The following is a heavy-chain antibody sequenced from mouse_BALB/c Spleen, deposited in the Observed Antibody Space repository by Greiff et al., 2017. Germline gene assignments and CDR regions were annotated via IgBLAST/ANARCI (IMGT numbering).Heavy chain of an antibody. CDR2: IRNKANGYTT. V-gene: IGHV7-3*02. CDR1: GFTFTDYY. D-gene: IGHD2-1*01. Sequence: EVKLVESGGGLVQPGGSLRLSCATSGFTFTDYYMSWVRQPPGKALEWLGFIRNKANGYTTEYSASVKGRFTISRDNSQSILYLQMNTLRAEDSATYYCARDAHYGNLAWLAYGGQGTLVTVSA. J-gene: IGHJ3*01. CDR3: ARDAHYGNLAWLAY.